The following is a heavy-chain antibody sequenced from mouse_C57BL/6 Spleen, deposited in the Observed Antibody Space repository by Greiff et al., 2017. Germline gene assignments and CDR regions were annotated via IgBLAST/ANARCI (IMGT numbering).Heavy chain of an antibody. CDR2: INPSSGYT. J-gene: IGHJ4*01. Sequence: QVQLQQSGAELARPGASVKMSCKASGYTFTSYTMHWVKQRPGQGLEWIGYINPSSGYTKYNQKFKDKDTLTADKASSTAYMQRRSLTSEDSAVYYCARGADLYAMDYWGQGTSVTVSS. V-gene: IGHV1-4*01. CDR3: ARGADLYAMDY. CDR1: GYTFTSYT.